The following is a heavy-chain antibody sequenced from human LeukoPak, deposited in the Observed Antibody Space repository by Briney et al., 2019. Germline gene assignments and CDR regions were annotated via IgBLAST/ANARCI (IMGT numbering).Heavy chain of an antibody. J-gene: IGHJ5*02. V-gene: IGHV4-39*01. Sequence: SETLSLTCTVSGDSISSSSYYWGWIRQPPGKGLEWIGSIYYRGSTYYNPSLKSRVTISVDTSKNQFSLKLSSVTAADTAVYYCARLGAGGYSSSWYDWFDPWGQGTLVTVSP. CDR3: ARLGAGGYSSSWYDWFDP. D-gene: IGHD6-13*01. CDR1: GDSISSSSYY. CDR2: IYYRGST.